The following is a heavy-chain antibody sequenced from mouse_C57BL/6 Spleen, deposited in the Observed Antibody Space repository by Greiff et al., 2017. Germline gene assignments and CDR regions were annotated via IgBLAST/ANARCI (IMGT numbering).Heavy chain of an antibody. V-gene: IGHV1-75*01. CDR2: IFPGSGST. CDR1: GYTFTDYY. D-gene: IGHD2-2*01. Sequence: VKLMESGPELVKPGASVKISCKASGYTFTDYYINWVKQRPGQGLEWIGWIFPGSGSTYYNEQFKGKATLTVDKSSSTAYMLLSSLTSEDSAVYFCARSGYDGDWYFDVWGTGTTVTVSS. J-gene: IGHJ1*03. CDR3: ARSGYDGDWYFDV.